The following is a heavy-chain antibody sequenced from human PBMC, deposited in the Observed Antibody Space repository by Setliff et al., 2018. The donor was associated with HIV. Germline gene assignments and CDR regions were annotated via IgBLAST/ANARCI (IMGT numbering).Heavy chain of an antibody. V-gene: IGHV4-38-2*01. CDR1: AYSISSGYY. CDR3: ARHDGTYCGGDCYLLGYFDL. CDR2: IYHSGSI. J-gene: IGHJ2*01. Sequence: SETLSLTCAVSAYSISSGYYWGWIRQPPGKELEWIGSIYHSGSIYYNPSLKSRVTISVDTSKNQFSLKLSSVTAADTAVYYCARHDGTYCGGDCYLLGYFDLWGRGTLVTVSS. D-gene: IGHD2-21*02.